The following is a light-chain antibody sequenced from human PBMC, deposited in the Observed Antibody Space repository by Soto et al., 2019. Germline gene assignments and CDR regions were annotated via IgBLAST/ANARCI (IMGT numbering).Light chain of an antibody. Sequence: QPVLTQSPSASASLGASVKLTCTLSSGHSSYAIAWHQQQPEKGPRYLMKLNSDGSHSKGDGIPDRFSGSSSGAERYLTISSLQSEDEADYYCLLYYGGAQGVFGGGTKLTVL. CDR2: LNSDGSH. J-gene: IGLJ3*02. V-gene: IGLV4-69*01. CDR1: SGHSSYA. CDR3: LLYYGGAQGV.